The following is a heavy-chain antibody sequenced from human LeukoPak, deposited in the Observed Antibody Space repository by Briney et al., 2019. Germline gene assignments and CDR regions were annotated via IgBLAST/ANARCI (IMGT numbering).Heavy chain of an antibody. CDR3: AGLDYSNYVPFFDY. Sequence: PSETLSLTCTVSGGSISSSSYYWGWLRQPPGKGLEWIGSIYYSGSTDYNPSLKSRVTISVDTSKNQFSLKLSSVTAADTAVYYCAGLDYSNYVPFFDYWGQGTLVTVSS. CDR1: GGSISSSSYY. D-gene: IGHD4-11*01. V-gene: IGHV4-39*07. J-gene: IGHJ4*02. CDR2: IYYSGST.